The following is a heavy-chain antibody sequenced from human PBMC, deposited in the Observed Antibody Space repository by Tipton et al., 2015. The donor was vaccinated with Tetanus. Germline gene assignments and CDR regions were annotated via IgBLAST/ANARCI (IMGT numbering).Heavy chain of an antibody. J-gene: IGHJ4*02. CDR2: IYESGDT. CDR1: GGSIRGGTFY. D-gene: IGHD3-3*01. Sequence: TLSLTCTVSGGSIRGGTFYWGWIRQPPGKGLEWIGSIYESGDTYYIPSLKSRVTISVDTSKNQFSLNLNSMAAADTGVYYCARHQRGYWTPFDYWGQGKLVTVSS. CDR3: ARHQRGYWTPFDY. V-gene: IGHV4-39*01.